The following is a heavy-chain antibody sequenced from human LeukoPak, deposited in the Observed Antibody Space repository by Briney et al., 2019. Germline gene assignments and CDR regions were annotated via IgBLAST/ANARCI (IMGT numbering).Heavy chain of an antibody. Sequence: GESLRISCRGSGYRFTSYWIGWVRQIPGKGLEWMAIIYPADSDIRYSPSFQGQVTISADKSISTAYLQWSSLKASDTAMYYCARSLTAAAGDYWGQGTLVTVSS. CDR2: IYPADSDI. CDR1: GYRFTSYW. D-gene: IGHD6-25*01. V-gene: IGHV5-51*01. CDR3: ARSLTAAAGDY. J-gene: IGHJ4*02.